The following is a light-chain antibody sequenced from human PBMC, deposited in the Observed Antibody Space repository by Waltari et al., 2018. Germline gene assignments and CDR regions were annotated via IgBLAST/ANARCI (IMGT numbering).Light chain of an antibody. CDR3: SSYATGNTVV. V-gene: IGLV2-14*03. CDR1: SSDVGGYDY. J-gene: IGLJ2*01. Sequence: QSGLTQPASVSASPGQSITISCSGTSSDVGGYDYVSWYQQRPGEAPKLIFSDVSGRPSGISMRFSASKSGSTASLTISGLQADDEGDYFCSSYATGNTVVFGGGTKVTVL. CDR2: DVS.